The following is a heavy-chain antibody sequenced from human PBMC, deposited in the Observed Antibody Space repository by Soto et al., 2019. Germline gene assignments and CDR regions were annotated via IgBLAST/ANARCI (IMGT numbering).Heavy chain of an antibody. Sequence: RGESLKISCKGSGYTFTNYWIGWVRQMPGKDLEWMGIIYPGDSDTRYSPSFQGQVTISADKSINTAYLQWSSLKASDTAMYYCARHLDVATISQAYYWGQGTQVTVSS. V-gene: IGHV5-51*01. CDR1: GYTFTNYW. CDR3: ARHLDVATISQAYY. CDR2: IYPGDSDT. D-gene: IGHD5-12*01. J-gene: IGHJ4*02.